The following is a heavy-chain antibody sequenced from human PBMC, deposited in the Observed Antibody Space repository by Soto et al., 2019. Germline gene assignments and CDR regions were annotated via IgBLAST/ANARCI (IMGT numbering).Heavy chain of an antibody. CDR1: GGSFSGYY. V-gene: IGHV4-34*01. CDR3: ARVYSGYDYAWNYYFDY. Sequence: PSETLSLTCAVYGGSFSGYYWGWIRQPPGKGLEWIGEINHSGSTNYNPSLKSRVTISVDTSKNQFSLKLSSVTAADTAVYYCARVYSGYDYAWNYYFDYWGQGTLVTVSS. CDR2: INHSGST. J-gene: IGHJ4*02. D-gene: IGHD5-12*01.